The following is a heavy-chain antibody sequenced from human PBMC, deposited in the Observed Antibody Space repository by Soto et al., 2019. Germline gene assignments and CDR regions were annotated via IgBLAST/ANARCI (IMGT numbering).Heavy chain of an antibody. CDR3: AKTDYVRAYYYYGMDV. CDR1: GFTFSSYA. Sequence: EVQLLESGGGLVQPGGSLRLSCAASGFTFSSYAMSWVRQAPGKGLEWVSAISVSGGSTYYADSVKGRFTISRDNSKNTLYLQMNSLRAEDTAVYYCAKTDYVRAYYYYGMDVWGQGTTVTVSS. CDR2: ISVSGGST. V-gene: IGHV3-23*01. D-gene: IGHD4-17*01. J-gene: IGHJ6*02.